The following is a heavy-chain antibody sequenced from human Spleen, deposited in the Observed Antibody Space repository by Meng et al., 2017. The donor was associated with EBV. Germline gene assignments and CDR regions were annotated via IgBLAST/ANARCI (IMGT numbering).Heavy chain of an antibody. D-gene: IGHD3-10*01. V-gene: IGHV1-69*01. Sequence: VQVVQSGPEVKKPGSSVKVSCKTSGGAFSRSAISWVRQAPGQGLEWMGGLLPILGAPNYAETFQDRVTITADEFTSTAYMELSSLTSEDTAVYYCARESGRGYTPDYWGQGTLVTVSS. CDR3: ARESGRGYTPDY. J-gene: IGHJ4*02. CDR1: GGAFSRSA. CDR2: LLPILGAP.